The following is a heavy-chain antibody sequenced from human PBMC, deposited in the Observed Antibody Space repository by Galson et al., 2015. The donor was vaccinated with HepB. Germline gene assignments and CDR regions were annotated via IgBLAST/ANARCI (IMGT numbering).Heavy chain of an antibody. J-gene: IGHJ2*01. D-gene: IGHD6-13*01. CDR3: ARGRLYSSSPNWYFDL. CDR1: GGSFSGYY. Sequence: SETLSLTCAVYGGSFSGYYWSWIRQPPGKGLEWIGEINHSGSTNYNPSLKSRVTISVDTSKNQFSLKLSSVTAADTAVYYCARGRLYSSSPNWYFDLWGRGTLVTVSS. CDR2: INHSGST. V-gene: IGHV4-34*01.